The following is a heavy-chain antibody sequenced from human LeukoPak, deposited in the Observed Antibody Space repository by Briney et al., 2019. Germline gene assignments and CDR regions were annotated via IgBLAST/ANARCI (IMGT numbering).Heavy chain of an antibody. CDR1: GFTFNTFD. D-gene: IGHD3-9*01. CDR2: MSSDGGNE. V-gene: IGHV3-30*18. J-gene: IGHJ5*02. Sequence: PGASLRLSCATSGFTFNTFDMHWVRQTPGAGLEWVALMSSDGGNEYYSNSVRGRFTISRDRNSLYLQMGSLRPEDTGLYFCAKERYPMTTFGSWGQGTLVTVSS. CDR3: AKERYPMTTFGS.